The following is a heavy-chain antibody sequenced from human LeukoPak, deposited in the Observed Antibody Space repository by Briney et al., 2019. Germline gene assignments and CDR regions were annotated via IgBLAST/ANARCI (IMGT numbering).Heavy chain of an antibody. CDR2: INHSGST. V-gene: IGHV4-34*01. J-gene: IGHJ6*02. CDR3: ARVGPRDAYYLGMDV. Sequence: SETLSLTCAVYGGSFSGYYWSWIRQPPGKGLEWIGEINHSGSTNYNPSLKSRVTISVDTSKNQFSLKLSSVTAADTAVYYCARVGPRDAYYLGMDVWGQGTTVTVSS. D-gene: IGHD3-22*01. CDR1: GGSFSGYY.